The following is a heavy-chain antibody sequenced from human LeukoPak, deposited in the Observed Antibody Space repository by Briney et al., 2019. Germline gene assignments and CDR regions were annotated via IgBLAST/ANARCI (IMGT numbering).Heavy chain of an antibody. J-gene: IGHJ4*02. CDR1: GYTFTGYY. V-gene: IGHV1-2*02. D-gene: IGHD6-19*01. CDR2: INPNSGGT. CDR3: ARNTVTLAGTGPIDY. Sequence: ASVKVPCKASGYTFTGYYMHWVRQAPGQGLEWMGWINPNSGGTNYAQKFQGRVTMTRDTSISTAYMELSRLRSDDTAVYYCARNTVTLAGTGPIDYWGQGTLVTVSS.